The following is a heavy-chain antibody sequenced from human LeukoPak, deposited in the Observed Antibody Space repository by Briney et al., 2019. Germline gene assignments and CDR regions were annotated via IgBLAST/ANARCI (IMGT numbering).Heavy chain of an antibody. V-gene: IGHV1-2*02. CDR2: INPNSGGT. Sequence: ASVKVSCKASGYTFTGYYMHSVRQAPGPGLEWMGWINPNSGGTNYAQKFQGRVTMTRDTSISTAYMELSRLRSDDTAVYYCARDLLSGTPDYWGQGTLVTVSS. CDR3: ARDLLSGTPDY. CDR1: GYTFTGYY. D-gene: IGHD5-12*01. J-gene: IGHJ4*02.